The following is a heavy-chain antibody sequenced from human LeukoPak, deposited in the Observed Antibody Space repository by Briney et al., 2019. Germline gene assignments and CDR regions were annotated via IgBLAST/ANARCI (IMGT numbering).Heavy chain of an antibody. J-gene: IGHJ5*02. D-gene: IGHD3-10*01. Sequence: ASVKVSCKASGYTFTGYYMHWVRQAPGPGLEWMGWINPNSGGTNYAQKFQGRVTMTRDTSISTAYMELSRLRSDDTAVYYCARGFLVRRVIIRCRFDPWGQGTLVTVSS. CDR2: INPNSGGT. CDR1: GYTFTGYY. V-gene: IGHV1-2*02. CDR3: ARGFLVRRVIIRCRFDP.